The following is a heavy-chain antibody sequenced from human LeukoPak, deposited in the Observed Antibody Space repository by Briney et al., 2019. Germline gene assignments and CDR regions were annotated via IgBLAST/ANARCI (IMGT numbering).Heavy chain of an antibody. Sequence: PPGRSLRLSCAASGFTFSSYAMHWVRQAPGKGLEWVAVISYDGSNKYYADSVKGRFTISRDNSKNTLYLQMNSLRAEDTAVYCCARETGIAARPLDYWGQGTLVTVSS. CDR1: GFTFSSYA. CDR3: ARETGIAARPLDY. D-gene: IGHD6-6*01. CDR2: ISYDGSNK. J-gene: IGHJ4*02. V-gene: IGHV3-30*04.